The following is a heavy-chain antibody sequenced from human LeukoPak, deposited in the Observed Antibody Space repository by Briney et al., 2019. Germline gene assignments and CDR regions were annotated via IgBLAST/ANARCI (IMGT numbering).Heavy chain of an antibody. D-gene: IGHD4-17*01. Sequence: ASVKVSCKVSGYTLTELSMHWVRQAPGKGLEWMGGFDPEDGETIYAQKFQGRVTMTEDTSTDTAYMELRSLRSDDTAVYYCARPAGILYGDYFDYWGQGTLVTVSS. J-gene: IGHJ4*02. CDR3: ARPAGILYGDYFDY. CDR2: FDPEDGET. CDR1: GYTLTELS. V-gene: IGHV1-24*01.